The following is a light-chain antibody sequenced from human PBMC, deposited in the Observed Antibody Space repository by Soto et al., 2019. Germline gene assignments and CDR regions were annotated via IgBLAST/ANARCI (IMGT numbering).Light chain of an antibody. CDR2: DVS. CDR1: SSDVGGYNY. V-gene: IGLV2-14*01. J-gene: IGLJ1*01. CDR3: SSYTSSSTLPYV. Sequence: QSVLTQPASVSGSPGQSITISCTGTSSDVGGYNYVSWYKQHPGKAPKLMIYDVSNRPSGVSNRFSGSKSGNTASLTISGLQAEDEADYYCSSYTSSSTLPYVFGTGTKLTVL.